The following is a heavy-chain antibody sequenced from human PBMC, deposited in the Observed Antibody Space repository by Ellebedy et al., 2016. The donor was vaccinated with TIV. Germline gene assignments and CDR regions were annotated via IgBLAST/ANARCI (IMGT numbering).Heavy chain of an antibody. D-gene: IGHD2-15*01. CDR1: GFTFSIYW. CDR2: IKEDGSRT. V-gene: IGHV3-7*01. J-gene: IGHJ4*02. CDR3: ATGARSEDGY. Sequence: GESLKISCAASGFTFSIYWMNWVRQAPGKGLEWVANIKEDGSRTSYVDSVRGRFTISRDNAKNSLYLQMNSLRAEDTAVYYCATGARSEDGYWGQGTLVTVSS.